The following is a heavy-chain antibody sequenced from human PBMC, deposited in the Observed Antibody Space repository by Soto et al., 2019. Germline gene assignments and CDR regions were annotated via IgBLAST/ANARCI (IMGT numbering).Heavy chain of an antibody. CDR2: ISYDGSNK. CDR1: GFTFSSYA. J-gene: IGHJ6*02. CDR3: ARDRARDSYGYSDGYYYYGMDV. D-gene: IGHD5-18*01. V-gene: IGHV3-30-3*01. Sequence: VGSLRLSCAASGFTFSSYAMHWVRQAPGKGLEWVAVISYDGSNKYYADSVKGRFTISRDNSKNTLYLQMNSLRAEDTAVYYCARDRARDSYGYSDGYYYYGMDVWGQGTTVTV.